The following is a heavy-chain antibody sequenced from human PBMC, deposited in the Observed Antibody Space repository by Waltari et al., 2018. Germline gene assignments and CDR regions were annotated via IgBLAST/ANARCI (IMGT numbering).Heavy chain of an antibody. J-gene: IGHJ4*02. V-gene: IGHV3-9*01. CDR3: VRDAFGNTIGGVFDY. CDR1: GFMFEDSA. Sequence: EVQLVESGGGLVQPGKSLRLSCVASGFMFEDSAMHWVRQVPGKGREWLSGISWNSNNIVYADSVKCRFTISRDNAENSLYLLMNNLRAEDTALYYCVRDAFGNTIGGVFDYWGQGTLLTVSS. CDR2: ISWNSNNI. D-gene: IGHD3-3*01.